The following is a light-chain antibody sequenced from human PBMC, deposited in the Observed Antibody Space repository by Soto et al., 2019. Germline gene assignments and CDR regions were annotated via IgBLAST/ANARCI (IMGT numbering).Light chain of an antibody. CDR3: MQSLQTPWT. V-gene: IGKV2-28*01. J-gene: IGKJ1*01. CDR1: QSLLHSNGYKY. CDR2: LGS. Sequence: DIVMTQSPLSLPVTPGEPASISCRSSQSLLHSNGYKYLDWYLQKPGQSPQLLIYLGSLRASGVPDRFSGSGSGTDFTLKISRVEAEDIGVYYCMQSLQTPWTFGPGTKVDI.